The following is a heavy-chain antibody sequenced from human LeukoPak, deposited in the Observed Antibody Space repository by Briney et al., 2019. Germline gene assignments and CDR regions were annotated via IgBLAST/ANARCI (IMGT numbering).Heavy chain of an antibody. CDR1: GGSISSYY. CDR3: ARGEYYYDSSGYYGVDY. Sequence: SETLSLTCTVSGGSISSYYWSWIRQPAGKGLEWIGRIYTSGSTNYNPSLKSRVTMSVDTSKNQFSLKLSSVTAADTAVYYCARGEYYYDSSGYYGVDYWGQGTLVTVSS. CDR2: IYTSGST. V-gene: IGHV4-4*07. D-gene: IGHD3-22*01. J-gene: IGHJ4*02.